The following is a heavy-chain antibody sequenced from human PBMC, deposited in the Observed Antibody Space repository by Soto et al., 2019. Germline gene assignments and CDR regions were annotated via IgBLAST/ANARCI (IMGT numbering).Heavy chain of an antibody. Sequence: QVTLKESGPVLVKPTETLTLTCTVSGFSLSSPRMGVSWIRQPPGKALEWLAHIFSNDEKAYSTSLKSSLTTSKDSTKSQLFLTMPNMHPVNTATYYCARIRTGQWLGGFDYWCQGTLVTVYS. CDR1: GFSLSSPRMG. CDR3: ARIRTGQWLGGFDY. V-gene: IGHV2-26*01. J-gene: IGHJ4*02. D-gene: IGHD6-19*01. CDR2: IFSNDEK.